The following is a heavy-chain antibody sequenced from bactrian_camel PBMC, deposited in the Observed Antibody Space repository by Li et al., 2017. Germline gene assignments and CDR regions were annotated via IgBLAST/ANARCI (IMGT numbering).Heavy chain of an antibody. Sequence: HVQLVESGGGSVQAGGSLTLSCTVSGYCMGWFRQAPGKEREGVAAIDSDGKTIVAEHLKGRFTISQDKAKNTMYLQLDNLKSEDTAMYYCAAGTNCGFKFESDRYNFWGQGTQVTVS. CDR2: IDSDGKT. CDR1: GYC. D-gene: IGHD2*01. CDR3: AAGTNCGFKFESDRYNF. V-gene: IGHV3S53*01. J-gene: IGHJ4*01.